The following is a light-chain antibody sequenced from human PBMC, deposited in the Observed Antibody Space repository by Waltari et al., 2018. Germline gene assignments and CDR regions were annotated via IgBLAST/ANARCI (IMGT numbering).Light chain of an antibody. V-gene: IGKV1-39*01. J-gene: IGKJ5*01. CDR2: DAS. Sequence: DIQMTQSPSSLSASVGDRVTIPCRATQNIITSLNWYQQKPGKAPKLLIYDASNLHSGVPSTFSGSGSGTDFTLTISSLQPEDFATYYCQQSYSTPVTFGQGTRLEIK. CDR1: QNIITS. CDR3: QQSYSTPVT.